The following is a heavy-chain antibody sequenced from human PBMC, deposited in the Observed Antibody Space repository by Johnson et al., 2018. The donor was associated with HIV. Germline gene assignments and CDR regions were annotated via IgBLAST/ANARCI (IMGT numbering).Heavy chain of an antibody. J-gene: IGHJ3*02. V-gene: IGHV3-9*01. D-gene: IGHD1-26*01. CDR2: ISWNSGSM. Sequence: VQLVESGGGLVQPGRSLRLSCAASGFTFDDYAMHWVRQAPGKGLEWVSGISWNSGSMDYADSVKGRFTISRDNAKSSLYLQMNSLRAEDTALYYCAKAHSGSYSVAFDIWGQGTMVTVSS. CDR3: AKAHSGSYSVAFDI. CDR1: GFTFDDYA.